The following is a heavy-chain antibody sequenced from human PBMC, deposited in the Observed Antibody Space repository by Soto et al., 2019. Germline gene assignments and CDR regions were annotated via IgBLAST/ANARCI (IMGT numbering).Heavy chain of an antibody. Sequence: QVQLVESGGGVVQPGRSLRLSCAASGFTFSNYGMHWVRQAPGKGLEWVAVISYDGSSEYYADSVKGRVTISRDNSNNTLYLQMNSLRAEDTAVFYCAKDKYSSSYYYYSYSGMDVWGHGTTVTVSS. D-gene: IGHD6-6*01. V-gene: IGHV3-30*18. J-gene: IGHJ6*02. CDR1: GFTFSNYG. CDR3: AKDKYSSSYYYYSYSGMDV. CDR2: ISYDGSSE.